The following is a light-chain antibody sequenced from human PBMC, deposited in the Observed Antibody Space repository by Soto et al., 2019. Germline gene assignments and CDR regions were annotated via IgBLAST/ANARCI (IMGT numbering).Light chain of an antibody. CDR1: QSISSW. Sequence: DIQMTQSPSTLSASVGDRVTITCRASQSISSWLAWYQQKPGKAPKLLIYDASSLESGVPSRFSGSGSGTEFTLTISSLQPDDFATYYCQQYNSCPSTFVQGTKVEIK. V-gene: IGKV1-5*01. CDR3: QQYNSCPST. J-gene: IGKJ1*01. CDR2: DAS.